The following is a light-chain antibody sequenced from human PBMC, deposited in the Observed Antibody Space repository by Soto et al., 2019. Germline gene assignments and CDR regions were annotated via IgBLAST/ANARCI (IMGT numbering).Light chain of an antibody. CDR1: QTINSY. V-gene: IGKV1-39*01. Sequence: DIQMTQSPSSLSASVGDTVTITCRASQTINSYLNWYQQKPGKAPKVLIYAASSLQSGVPSRFSGSRSGTDFTLTISNLQPEDFATYYGQQSYSTPLTFGGGTRLEIK. CDR3: QQSYSTPLT. CDR2: AAS. J-gene: IGKJ4*01.